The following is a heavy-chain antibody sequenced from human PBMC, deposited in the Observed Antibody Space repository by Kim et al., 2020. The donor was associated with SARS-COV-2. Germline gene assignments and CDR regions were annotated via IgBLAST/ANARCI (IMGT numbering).Heavy chain of an antibody. CDR3: ARVAYSGYDWDY. V-gene: IGHV3-74*01. J-gene: IGHJ4*02. CDR2: INSDGSSS. D-gene: IGHD5-12*01. Sequence: GGSLRLSCAASGFTFSSYWMHWIRQAPGKGLVWVSRINSDGSSSSYADSVKGRFTISRDNAKNTLYLQMNSLRAEDTAVYYCARVAYSGYDWDYWGQGTLVTVSS. CDR1: GFTFSSYW.